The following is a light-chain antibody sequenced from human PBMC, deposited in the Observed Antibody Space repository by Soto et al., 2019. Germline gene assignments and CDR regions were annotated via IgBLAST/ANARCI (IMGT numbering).Light chain of an antibody. J-gene: IGLJ1*01. CDR1: SSNIGTNA. CDR2: NNN. Sequence: QSVLTQPPSASGTPGQRVTISCSGGSSNIGTNAVNWYQQLPGTAPKLLIYNNNQRPSGVPDRFSGSKSGTSASLAISGLQSEVEADYYCAAWDDSLNGYVFGTGTKSPS. CDR3: AAWDDSLNGYV. V-gene: IGLV1-44*01.